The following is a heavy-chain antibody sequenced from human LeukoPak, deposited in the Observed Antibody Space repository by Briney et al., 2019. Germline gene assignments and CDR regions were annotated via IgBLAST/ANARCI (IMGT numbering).Heavy chain of an antibody. J-gene: IGHJ4*02. CDR3: ARANRVAGIDY. V-gene: IGHV3-33*01. CDR1: GFTFSSYG. Sequence: GGSLRLSCAASGFTFSSYGMHWVRQAPGKGLEWVAVIWYDGSNKYYADSVKGRFTISRDNSKNTLYLQMNSLRAEDTAVYYCARANRVAGIDYWGQGTLVTVSS. CDR2: IWYDGSNK. D-gene: IGHD6-19*01.